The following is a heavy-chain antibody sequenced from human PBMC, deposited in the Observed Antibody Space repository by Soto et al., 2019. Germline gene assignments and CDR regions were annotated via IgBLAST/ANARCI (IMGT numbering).Heavy chain of an antibody. CDR3: ARGLDYTGLWFDP. J-gene: IGHJ5*02. CDR2: INPFNGNT. CDR1: GYISTSYY. V-gene: IGHV1-46*01. Sequence: ASVKVSCKASGYISTSYYIHWVRQAPGQGLEWMGWINPFNGNTKFAQRLQGRVTMTRDTSTSTVYMELSSLRSEDTAVYYCARGLDYTGLWFDPWGQGTLVTVSS. D-gene: IGHD4-4*01.